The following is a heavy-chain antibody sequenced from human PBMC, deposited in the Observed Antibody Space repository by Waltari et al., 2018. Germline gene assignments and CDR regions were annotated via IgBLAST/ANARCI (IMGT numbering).Heavy chain of an antibody. CDR3: VRGTMDV. Sequence: EVQLVESGGALVQPGGSLRLSCAASGFTFSIYGMNRVRQAPGRGLEWVSHISSSSSPIFYGDSVKGRFTISRDNAKKSLYLEMNSLRDEDTAVYYCVRGTMDVWGKGTTVTVSS. CDR2: ISSSSSPI. V-gene: IGHV3-48*02. CDR1: GFTFSIYG. D-gene: IGHD3-16*01. J-gene: IGHJ6*03.